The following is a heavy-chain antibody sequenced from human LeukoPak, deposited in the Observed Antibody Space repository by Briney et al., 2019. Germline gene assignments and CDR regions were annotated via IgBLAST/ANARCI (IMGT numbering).Heavy chain of an antibody. CDR3: ANTTPCIAAAGTYYFDY. V-gene: IGHV3-66*01. D-gene: IGHD6-13*01. CDR2: IYSGSST. CDR1: GFTVSSNY. Sequence: GGSLRLSCAGSGFTVSSNYIIGVRPAPRKELAWVSVIYSGSSTYYEDSVKGRFTISRDNSKNTLYLQMNSLRAEDTAVYYCANTTPCIAAAGTYYFDYWGQGTLVTVSS. J-gene: IGHJ4*02.